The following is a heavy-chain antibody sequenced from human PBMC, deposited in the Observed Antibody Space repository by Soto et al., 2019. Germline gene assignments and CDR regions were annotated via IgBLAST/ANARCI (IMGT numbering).Heavy chain of an antibody. Sequence: PGGSLRLSCAASGFTFSSYALSWVRQAPGKGLEWVSGISGTGGTTYYADSVKGRFTVSRDNSKNTLYLQMNSLRAEDTAIYYCAKLTTMPAYWGQGTLVTV. CDR2: ISGTGGTT. D-gene: IGHD4-4*01. V-gene: IGHV3-23*01. J-gene: IGHJ4*02. CDR1: GFTFSSYA. CDR3: AKLTTMPAY.